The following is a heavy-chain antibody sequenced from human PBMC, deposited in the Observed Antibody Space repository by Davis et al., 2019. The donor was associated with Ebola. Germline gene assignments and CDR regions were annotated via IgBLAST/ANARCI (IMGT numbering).Heavy chain of an antibody. D-gene: IGHD3-9*01. CDR2: IYHSGST. CDR3: ARVRPLGYDIWTGYAAYDAFDI. Sequence: MPSETLSLTCTVSGGSISSYYWSWIRQPPRKGLEWIGSIYHSGSTYYNPSLKSRVTISVDTSKNQFSLKLSSVTAADTAVYYCARVRPLGYDIWTGYAAYDAFDIWGQGTMVTVSS. CDR1: GGSISSYY. V-gene: IGHV4-38-2*02. J-gene: IGHJ3*02.